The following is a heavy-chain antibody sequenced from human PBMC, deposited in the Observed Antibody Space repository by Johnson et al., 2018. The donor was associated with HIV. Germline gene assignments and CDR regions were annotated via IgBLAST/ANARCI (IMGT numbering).Heavy chain of an antibody. CDR1: GFIFSSYG. D-gene: IGHD3-3*01. CDR2: IWYDGSNK. CDR3: AKDGTIEYAFDI. Sequence: VQLVESGGGVVQPGRSLRLSCAASGFIFSSYGMHWVRQAPGKGLEWVAVIWYDGSNKYYADSVKGRFTISRDNSKNTLYLQMNSLRAEDTALYYCAKDGTIEYAFDIWGQGTMVTVSS. J-gene: IGHJ3*02. V-gene: IGHV3-33*06.